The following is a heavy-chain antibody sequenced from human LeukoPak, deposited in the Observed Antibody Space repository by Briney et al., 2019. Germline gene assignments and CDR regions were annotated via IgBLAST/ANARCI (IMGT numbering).Heavy chain of an antibody. D-gene: IGHD2-2*01. J-gene: IGHJ4*02. Sequence: PGGSLRLSCAASGFTFSSYGMHWVRQAPGKGLEWVAVIWYDGSNKYYADSVKGRFTISRDNSKNTLYLQMNSLRAEDTAVYYCAKEARDHCSSTSCYPDFDYWGQGTLVTVSS. CDR1: GFTFSSYG. CDR2: IWYDGSNK. V-gene: IGHV3-30*02. CDR3: AKEARDHCSSTSCYPDFDY.